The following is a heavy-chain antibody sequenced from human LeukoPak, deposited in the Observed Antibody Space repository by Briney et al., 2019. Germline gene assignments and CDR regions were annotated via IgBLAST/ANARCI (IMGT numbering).Heavy chain of an antibody. CDR3: ARGGFRYFAH. J-gene: IGHJ5*02. CDR2: IKEDGSEK. CDR1: GFTFSTYW. V-gene: IGHV3-7*04. D-gene: IGHD3-16*02. Sequence: GGSLRLSCAASGFTFSTYWMSWVRQAPEKGLEWVANIKEDGSEKYYVDSVKGRFTISRDNAKNSLYLQMNSLRAEDTSVYYCARGGFRYFAHWGQGTLVTVSS.